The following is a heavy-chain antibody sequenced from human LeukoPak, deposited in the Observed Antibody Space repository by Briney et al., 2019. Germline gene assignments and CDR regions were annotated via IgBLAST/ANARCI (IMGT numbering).Heavy chain of an antibody. CDR3: ARHRAVSVVGNFYFDY. Sequence: SSETLSLTCTVSGVSISCSSYYWGWIRQPPGKGLEWIGSIYYSGSTYYNPSLKSRVTKSVDTSKNQFSLKLSSVTAADTAVYYCARHRAVSVVGNFYFDYWGQGTLVTVSS. V-gene: IGHV4-39*01. CDR2: IYYSGST. J-gene: IGHJ4*02. CDR1: GVSISCSSYY. D-gene: IGHD1-26*01.